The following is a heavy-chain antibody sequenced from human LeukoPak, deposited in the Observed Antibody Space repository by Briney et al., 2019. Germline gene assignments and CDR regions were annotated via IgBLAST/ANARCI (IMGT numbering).Heavy chain of an antibody. CDR3: AREGTMVRGVPSWFDP. CDR2: ISSSSSYI. CDR1: GLTFSRYN. Sequence: GGSLRLSCAASGLTFSRYNMNWVRQAPGKGLEWVSSISSSSSYIYYADSVKGRFTISRDNAKNSLYLQMNSLRAEDTAVYYCAREGTMVRGVPSWFDPWGQGTLVTVSS. V-gene: IGHV3-21*01. D-gene: IGHD3-10*01. J-gene: IGHJ5*02.